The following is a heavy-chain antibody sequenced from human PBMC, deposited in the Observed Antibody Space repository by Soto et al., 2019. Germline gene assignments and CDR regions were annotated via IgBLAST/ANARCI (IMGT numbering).Heavy chain of an antibody. CDR3: ARSDYGSGSYRYFDY. J-gene: IGHJ4*02. V-gene: IGHV1-69*02. CDR2: IIPILGIA. CDR1: GGTFSSYT. D-gene: IGHD3-10*01. Sequence: GASVKVSCKASGGTFSSYTISWVRQAPGQGLEWMGRIIPILGIANYAQKFQGRVTITADKSTSTAYMELSSLRSEDTAVYYCARSDYGSGSYRYFDYWGQGTLVTVSS.